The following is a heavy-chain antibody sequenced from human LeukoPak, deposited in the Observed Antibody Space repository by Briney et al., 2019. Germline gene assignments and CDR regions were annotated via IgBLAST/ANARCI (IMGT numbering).Heavy chain of an antibody. CDR1: GFTFSSYG. CDR3: AKDHVEYYYYGMDV. D-gene: IGHD5-24*01. CDR2: ISYDGSNK. Sequence: GGSLRLSCAASGFTFSSYGTHWVRQAPGKGLEWVAVISYDGSNKYYADSVKGRFTISRDNSKNTLYLQMNSLRAEDTAVYYCAKDHVEYYYYGMDVWGKGTTVTVSS. J-gene: IGHJ6*04. V-gene: IGHV3-30*18.